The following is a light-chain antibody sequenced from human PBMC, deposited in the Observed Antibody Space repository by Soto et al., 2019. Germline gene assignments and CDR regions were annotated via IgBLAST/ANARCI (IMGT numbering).Light chain of an antibody. CDR1: SSDVGGYNY. CDR3: SSYTTSSTVV. Sequence: QSALTQPASVHGSPGQSITISCTGTSSDVGGYNYVSWYQQHPGKAPKLMIYDVSNRPSGVSNRFSGSKSGNTASLTISGLQAEDEADYYCSSYTTSSTVVFGGGTKVTVL. V-gene: IGLV2-14*01. J-gene: IGLJ2*01. CDR2: DVS.